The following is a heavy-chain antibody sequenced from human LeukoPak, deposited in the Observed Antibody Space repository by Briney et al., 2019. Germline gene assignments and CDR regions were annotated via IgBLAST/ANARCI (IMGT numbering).Heavy chain of an antibody. CDR3: ARDHGVGSSGWNGIDY. J-gene: IGHJ4*02. D-gene: IGHD6-19*01. CDR1: GYTFTTSG. CDR2: ITAYNGNT. V-gene: IGHV1-18*01. Sequence: ASVKVSCKASGYTFTTSGFSWVRQAPGQGLEWMGWITAYNGNTKYSQEFQGRLTMTTDTSTNTAYMELRSLRSDDSALYYCARDHGVGSSGWNGIDYWGQGTLVTVSS.